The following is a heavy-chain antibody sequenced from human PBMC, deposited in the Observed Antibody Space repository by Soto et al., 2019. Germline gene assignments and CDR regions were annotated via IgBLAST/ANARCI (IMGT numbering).Heavy chain of an antibody. D-gene: IGHD2-21*02. J-gene: IGHJ4*02. CDR3: ARDITDCGGDCHDY. Sequence: SETLSLTCNVSGVSISSTSYNWGWIRQPPGKGLEWIGTLDYSGTAHYNPSLKSRINISADTSKNQFSLKLSSVTAADTAVYYCARDITDCGGDCHDYWGQGTLVTVSS. CDR2: LDYSGTA. CDR1: GVSISSTSYN. V-gene: IGHV4-39*07.